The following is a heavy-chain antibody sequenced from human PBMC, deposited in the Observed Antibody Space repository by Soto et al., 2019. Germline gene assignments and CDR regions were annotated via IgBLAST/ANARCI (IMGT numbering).Heavy chain of an antibody. D-gene: IGHD3-22*01. CDR3: ARTYYDSSGYYYYFDY. J-gene: IGHJ4*02. Sequence: GGSLRLSCAASGFTFSSYSMNWVRQAPGKGLEWVSSISSSSSYIYYADSVKGRFTISRDNAKNSLYLQMNSLRAEDTAVYYCARTYYDSSGYYYYFDYWGQGTLVTVSS. CDR2: ISSSSSYI. CDR1: GFTFSSYS. V-gene: IGHV3-21*01.